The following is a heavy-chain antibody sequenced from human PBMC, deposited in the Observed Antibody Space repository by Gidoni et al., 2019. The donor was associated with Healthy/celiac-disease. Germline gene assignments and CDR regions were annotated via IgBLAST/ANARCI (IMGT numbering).Heavy chain of an antibody. V-gene: IGHV3-33*08. CDR3: AREGAVAGTPYFDY. J-gene: IGHJ4*02. CDR1: VFTFSSYG. Sequence: QVQLVESGGGVVQPGRSLRLSCAASVFTFSSYGMHWVRQAPGKGLEWVAVIWYDGSNKYYADSVKGRFTISRDNSKNTLYLQMNSLRAEDTAVYYCAREGAVAGTPYFDYWGQGTLVTVSS. D-gene: IGHD6-19*01. CDR2: IWYDGSNK.